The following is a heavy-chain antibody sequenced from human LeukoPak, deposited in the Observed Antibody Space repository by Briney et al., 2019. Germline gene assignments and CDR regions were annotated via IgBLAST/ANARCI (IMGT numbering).Heavy chain of an antibody. D-gene: IGHD1-26*01. V-gene: IGHV3-21*01. Sequence: GGSLRLSCAASGFTFSSYSMTWVRQAPGKGLEWVSSISSSSSYIYYADSVKGRFTISRDNAKNSLYLQMNSLRAEDTAVYYCARPQYGSNWFDPWGQGTLVTVSS. J-gene: IGHJ5*02. CDR3: ARPQYGSNWFDP. CDR2: ISSSSSYI. CDR1: GFTFSSYS.